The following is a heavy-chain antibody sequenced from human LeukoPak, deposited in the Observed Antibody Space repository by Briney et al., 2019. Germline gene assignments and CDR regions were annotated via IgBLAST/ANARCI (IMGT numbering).Heavy chain of an antibody. J-gene: IGHJ4*02. D-gene: IGHD2-15*01. CDR2: MNSDGRTT. CDR3: ARAISGRYFDY. CDR1: GFTFSSSW. V-gene: IGHV3-74*01. Sequence: GGSLRLSCAASGFTFSSSWMHWVRQAPGKGLIWVSRMNSDGRTTTYADSVKGRFTISRDNAKNTLFLQMNSLTADDTAVYYCARAISGRYFDYWGQGTLVTVSS.